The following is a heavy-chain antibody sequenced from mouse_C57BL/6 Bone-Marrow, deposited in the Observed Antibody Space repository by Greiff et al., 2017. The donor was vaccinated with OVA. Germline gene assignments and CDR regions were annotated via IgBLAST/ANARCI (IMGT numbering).Heavy chain of an antibody. Sequence: EVKLMESGGDLVKPGGSLKLSCAASGFTFSSYGMSWVRQTPDKRLEWVATISSGGSYTYYPDSVKGRFTISRYNAKNTLYLQMSSLKSEDTAMYYCAKASPFAYWGQETLVTVSA. CDR3: AKASPFAY. D-gene: IGHD6-2*01. V-gene: IGHV5-6*01. CDR1: GFTFSSYG. J-gene: IGHJ3*01. CDR2: ISSGGSYT.